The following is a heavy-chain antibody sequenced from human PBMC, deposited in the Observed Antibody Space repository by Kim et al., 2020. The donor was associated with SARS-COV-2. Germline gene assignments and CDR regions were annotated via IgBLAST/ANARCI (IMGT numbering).Heavy chain of an antibody. Sequence: GGSLRLSCAASGFTFDDYALHWVRQPPGKGLEWVSGINWNSGSTGYADSVKGRFTISRDNARNSLYLEMNSLRADDTALYFCARDIARYYGSGSCFGYWGQGTQVTVAS. V-gene: IGHV3-9*01. J-gene: IGHJ4*02. CDR3: ARDIARYYGSGSCFGY. D-gene: IGHD3-10*01. CDR1: GFTFDDYA. CDR2: INWNSGST.